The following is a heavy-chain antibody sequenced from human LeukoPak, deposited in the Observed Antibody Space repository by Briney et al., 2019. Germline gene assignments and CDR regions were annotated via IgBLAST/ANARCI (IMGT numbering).Heavy chain of an antibody. CDR3: ARSMVLIAAAGKGFDY. CDR1: GGSISSYY. CDR2: IYYSGST. Sequence: SETLSLTCTVSGGSISSYYWSWIRQPPGKGLKWIGYIYYSGSTSYSPSLKSRVTISVDTSKNQFSLKVSSVTAADTAVYYCARSMVLIAAAGKGFDYWGQGTLVTVSS. J-gene: IGHJ4*02. D-gene: IGHD6-13*01. V-gene: IGHV4-59*12.